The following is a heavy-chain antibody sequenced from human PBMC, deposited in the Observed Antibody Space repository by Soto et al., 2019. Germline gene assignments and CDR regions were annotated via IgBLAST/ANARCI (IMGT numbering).Heavy chain of an antibody. D-gene: IGHD5-18*01. Sequence: QVQLQESGPGLVKPSQTLSLTCTVSGGSISSGDYYWSWIRQPPGKGLEWIGYIYYSGRTYYNPSLKSRVXIXVHXSKNQFSLKLSSVTAADTAVYYCASNSYGYTFDDYWGQGTLVTVSS. CDR2: IYYSGRT. J-gene: IGHJ4*02. V-gene: IGHV4-30-4*01. CDR1: GGSISSGDYY. CDR3: ASNSYGYTFDDY.